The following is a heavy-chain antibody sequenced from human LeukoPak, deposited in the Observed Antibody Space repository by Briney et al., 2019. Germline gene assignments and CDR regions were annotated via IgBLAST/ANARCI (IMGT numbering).Heavy chain of an antibody. CDR3: ARGGAVAGGGHYGMDV. CDR1: GGSISSSNW. V-gene: IGHV4-4*02. J-gene: IGHJ6*02. D-gene: IGHD6-19*01. CDR2: IYHSGST. Sequence: KPSETLSLTCAVSGGSISSSNWWSWVRQPPGKGLEWIGEIYHSGSTNYNPSLKSRVTISVDKSKNQFSLKLSSVTAADTAVYYCARGGAVAGGGHYGMDVWGQGTTVTVSS.